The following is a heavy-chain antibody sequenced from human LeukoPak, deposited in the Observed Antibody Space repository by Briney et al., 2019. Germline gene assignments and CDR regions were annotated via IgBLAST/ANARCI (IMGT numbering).Heavy chain of an antibody. CDR2: IYYSGST. J-gene: IGHJ3*02. V-gene: IGHV4-39*07. CDR1: GGSISSSNYY. CDR3: AGDSGGSYPKGAFDI. Sequence: PSKTLSLTCTVSGGSISSSNYYWGWIRQPPGKGLEWIGSIYYSGSTYYNPSLKSRVTISVDTSKNQFSLKLSSVTAADTAVYYCAGDSGGSYPKGAFDIWGQGTMVTVSS. D-gene: IGHD1-26*01.